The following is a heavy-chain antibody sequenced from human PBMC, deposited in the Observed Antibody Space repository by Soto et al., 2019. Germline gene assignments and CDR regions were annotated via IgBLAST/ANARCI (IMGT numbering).Heavy chain of an antibody. CDR2: IYYSGST. D-gene: IGHD1-20*01. CDR3: ARLRRVTGTRPPPLV. V-gene: IGHV4-39*01. J-gene: IGHJ4*02. CDR1: GGSISSSSYY. Sequence: PSETLSLTCTVSGGSISSSSYYWGWIRQPPGKGLEWIGSIYYSGSTYYNPSLKSRVTISVDTSKNQFSLKLSSVTAADTAVYYCARLRRVTGTRPPPLVWGQGTLVTVSS.